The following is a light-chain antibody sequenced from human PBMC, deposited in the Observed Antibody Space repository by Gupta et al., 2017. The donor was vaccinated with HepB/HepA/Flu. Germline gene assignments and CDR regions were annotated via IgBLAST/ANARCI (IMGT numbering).Light chain of an antibody. CDR2: DAS. J-gene: IGKJ1*01. CDR1: QSDSSN. CDR3: QQDSHLWT. Sequence: EIVMTQSPATLSVSPGERATLSCRASQSDSSNLAWYQRRPGQAPRLLIYDASTRATGIPARFSGSGSGTDFTLTISSLQSEDFAVYYCQQDSHLWTFGQGTKVEIK. V-gene: IGKV3-15*01.